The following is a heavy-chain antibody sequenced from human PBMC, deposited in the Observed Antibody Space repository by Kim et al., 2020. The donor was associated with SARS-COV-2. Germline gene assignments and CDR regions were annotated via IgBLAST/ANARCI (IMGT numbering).Heavy chain of an antibody. J-gene: IGHJ4*02. D-gene: IGHD3-16*02. CDR2: YTRVRT. Sequence: YTRVRTHYNPSPLSRVTMSVDMSKNQFSLKLSSVTAADTAVYYCASALGHWGQGTLVTISS. CDR3: ASALGH. V-gene: IGHV4-4*07.